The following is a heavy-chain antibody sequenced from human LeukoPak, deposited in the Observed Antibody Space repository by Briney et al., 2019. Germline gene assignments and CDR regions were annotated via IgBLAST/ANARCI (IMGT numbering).Heavy chain of an antibody. CDR2: INWNGGST. D-gene: IGHD3-10*01. V-gene: IGHV3-20*01. J-gene: IGHJ4*02. Sequence: PGGSLRLSCAASGFTFDDYGMSWVRQAPGKGLEWVSGINWNGGSTGYADSVKGRFTISRDNAKNSLYLQMNSLRAEDTALYHCARVREYYGSGSYPLWGQGTLVTVSS. CDR1: GFTFDDYG. CDR3: ARVREYYGSGSYPL.